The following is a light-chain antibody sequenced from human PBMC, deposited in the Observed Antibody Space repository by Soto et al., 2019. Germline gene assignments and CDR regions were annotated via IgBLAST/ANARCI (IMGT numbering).Light chain of an antibody. J-gene: IGLJ2*01. CDR3: QSYDSSLSGSV. CDR2: GNS. CDR1: SSNIGAGYD. V-gene: IGLV1-40*01. Sequence: QSVLTQPPSVSGAPGQRVTISCTGSSSNIGAGYDVHWYQQLPGTAPKPLIYGNSNRPSGVPDRFSVSKSGTSASLAITGLQAEDEADYYCQSYDSSLSGSVFAGGTKLTVL.